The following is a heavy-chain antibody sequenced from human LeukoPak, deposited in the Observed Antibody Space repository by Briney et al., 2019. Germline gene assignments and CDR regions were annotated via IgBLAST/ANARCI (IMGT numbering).Heavy chain of an antibody. Sequence: GGSLRLSCAASGFTFSSYAMSWVRQAPGKGLEWVSAISGSGGSTYYADSVKGRFTISRDNSKNTLYLPMNSLRAEDTAVYYCAKVGPRYSYGPPYFDYWGQGTLVTVSS. J-gene: IGHJ4*02. CDR2: ISGSGGST. CDR1: GFTFSSYA. D-gene: IGHD5-18*01. V-gene: IGHV3-23*01. CDR3: AKVGPRYSYGPPYFDY.